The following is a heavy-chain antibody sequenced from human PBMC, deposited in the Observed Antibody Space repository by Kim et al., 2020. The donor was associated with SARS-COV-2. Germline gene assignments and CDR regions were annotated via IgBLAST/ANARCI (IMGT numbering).Heavy chain of an antibody. CDR2: IWYDGSNK. D-gene: IGHD3-9*01. CDR1: GFTFSSYG. Sequence: GGSLRLSCAASGFTFSSYGMHWVRQAPGKGLEWVAVIWYDGSNKYYADSVKGRFTISRDNSKNKLYLQMNSLRAEDTAVYYCAKDGDFDWPGYWGQGTLVTVSS. J-gene: IGHJ4*02. CDR3: AKDGDFDWPGY. V-gene: IGHV3-33*06.